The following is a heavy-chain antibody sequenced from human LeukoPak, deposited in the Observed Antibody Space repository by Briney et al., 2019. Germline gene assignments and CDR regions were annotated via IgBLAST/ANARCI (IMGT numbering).Heavy chain of an antibody. CDR2: IKQDGSEK. D-gene: IGHD2-15*01. CDR1: GFTFSSYW. V-gene: IGHV3-7*01. CDR3: ARGLVVVAAPLGY. Sequence: GGSLRLSCPASGFTFSSYWMSWVRQAPGKGLEWVANIKQDGSEKYYVDSVKGRFTISRDNAKNSLYLQMNSLRAEDTAVYYCARGLVVVAAPLGYWGQGTLVTVSS. J-gene: IGHJ4*02.